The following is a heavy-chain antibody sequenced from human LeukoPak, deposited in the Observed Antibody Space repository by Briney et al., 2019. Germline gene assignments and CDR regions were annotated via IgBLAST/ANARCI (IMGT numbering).Heavy chain of an antibody. CDR1: GGSISSYY. CDR3: ARGQWELQVFDY. D-gene: IGHD1-26*01. V-gene: IGHV4-59*01. Sequence: PSETLSLTCTVSGGSISSYYWSWIRQPPGEGLEWIGYIYYSGSTNYNPSLKSRVTISVDTSKNQFTLKLSSVTAADTAVYYCARGQWELQVFDYWGQGTLVTVSS. CDR2: IYYSGST. J-gene: IGHJ4*02.